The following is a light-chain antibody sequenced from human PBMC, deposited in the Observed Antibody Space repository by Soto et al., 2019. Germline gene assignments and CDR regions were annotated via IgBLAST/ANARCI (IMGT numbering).Light chain of an antibody. J-gene: IGKJ4*01. CDR1: QIVSSTY. CDR2: GAS. V-gene: IGKV3-20*01. CDR3: QQYGVTPPNT. Sequence: EIVLTQSPGTLSLSPGERATLSCRASQIVSSTYLAWFQQKPGQAPRLLIYGASTRATGIPDRFSGSGSGASLTLTISGVEAEDFALYYCQQYGVTPPNTFGGGTKVEV.